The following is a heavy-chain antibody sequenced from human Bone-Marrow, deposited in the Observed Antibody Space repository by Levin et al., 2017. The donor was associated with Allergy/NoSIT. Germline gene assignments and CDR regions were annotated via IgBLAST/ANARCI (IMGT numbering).Heavy chain of an antibody. V-gene: IGHV3-73*01. D-gene: IGHD6-13*01. CDR1: GFTFSDSS. CDR2: IRNNTSNYAT. Sequence: GGSLRLSCVASGFTFSDSSIYWVRQASGRGLEWVGRIRNNTSNYATAYAASVKGRFTISSDDSSNTAYLQMSSLNTEDTALYYCASSIAAADWGQGTLVTVSS. CDR3: ASSIAAAD. J-gene: IGHJ4*02.